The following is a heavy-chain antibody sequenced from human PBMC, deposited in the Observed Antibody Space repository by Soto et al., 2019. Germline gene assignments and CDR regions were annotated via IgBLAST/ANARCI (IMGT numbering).Heavy chain of an antibody. CDR2: ISSSSSTI. J-gene: IGHJ4*02. Sequence: EVQLVESGGGLVQPGGSLRLSCAASGFTFSSYSMNWVRQAPGKGLEWVSYISSSSSTIYYADSVKGRFTISRDNAKNSLYLQMNSLRDEDTAVYYSARGEPHSSGWTFHYWGQGTLVTVSS. CDR1: GFTFSSYS. V-gene: IGHV3-48*02. CDR3: ARGEPHSSGWTFHY. D-gene: IGHD6-19*01.